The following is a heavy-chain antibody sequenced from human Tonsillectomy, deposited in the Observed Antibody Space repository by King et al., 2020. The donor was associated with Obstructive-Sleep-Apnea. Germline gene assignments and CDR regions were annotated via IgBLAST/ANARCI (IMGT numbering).Heavy chain of an antibody. CDR2: IKSKTEAGTT. CDR3: TTFYHAD. Sequence: DVQLVESGGELVKPGGSLRLSCAASGFTFSDVWMNWVRQAPGKGLEWVGRIKSKTEAGTTEYAAPVKDRFIVSRDDSKSMLYLHMNNLRIEDTAVYYCTTFYHADWGQGTLVTVSS. V-gene: IGHV3-15*01. J-gene: IGHJ4*02. D-gene: IGHD2-2*01. CDR1: GFTFSDVW.